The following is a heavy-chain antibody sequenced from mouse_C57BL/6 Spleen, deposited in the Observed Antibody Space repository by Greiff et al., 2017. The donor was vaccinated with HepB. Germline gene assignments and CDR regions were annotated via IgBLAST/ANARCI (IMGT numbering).Heavy chain of an antibody. Sequence: DVHLVESGGGLVQPGGSLKLSCAASGFTFSDYGMAWVRQAPRKGPEWVAFISNLAYSIYYADTVTGRFTISRENAKNTLYLEMSSLRSEDTAMYYCARGNLDYWYFDVWGTGTTVTVSS. J-gene: IGHJ1*03. CDR3: ARGNLDYWYFDV. V-gene: IGHV5-15*04. CDR2: ISNLAYSI. CDR1: GFTFSDYG.